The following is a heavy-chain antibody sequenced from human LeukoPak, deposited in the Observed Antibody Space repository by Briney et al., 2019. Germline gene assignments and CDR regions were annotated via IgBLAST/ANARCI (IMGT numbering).Heavy chain of an antibody. J-gene: IGHJ4*02. Sequence: SETLSLTCTVSGGSMNSYYWTWIRQPPGKGLEWIGYRYYSGSSNYNPSLKSRVTISVDTSKNQFSLNLHSVTAADTAVYYCATMFRRYFADWGQGTLVTVSS. V-gene: IGHV4-59*08. CDR3: ATMFRRYFAD. CDR1: GGSMNSYY. CDR2: RYYSGSS. D-gene: IGHD3-10*01.